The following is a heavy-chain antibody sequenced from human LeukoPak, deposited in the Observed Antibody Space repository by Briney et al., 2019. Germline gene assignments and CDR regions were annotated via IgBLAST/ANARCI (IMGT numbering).Heavy chain of an antibody. CDR3: ARTHYYDSSGSPLRYFDL. CDR2: DYYSGST. D-gene: IGHD3-22*01. J-gene: IGHJ2*01. Sequence: SETLSLTCTVSGGSISSGGYYWSWIRQHPGKGLEWIGYDYYSGSTYYNPSLKSRVTISVDTSKNQFSLKLSSVTAADTAVYYCARTHYYDSSGSPLRYFDLWGRGTLVTVSS. V-gene: IGHV4-31*03. CDR1: GGSISSGGYY.